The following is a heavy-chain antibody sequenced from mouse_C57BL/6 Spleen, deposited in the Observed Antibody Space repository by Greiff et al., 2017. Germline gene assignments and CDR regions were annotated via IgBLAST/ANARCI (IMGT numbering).Heavy chain of an antibody. CDR3: ARSGQATIFAY. Sequence: EVQLQQSGPELVKPGASVKISCKASGYTFTDYYMNWVKQSHGKSLEWIGDINPNNGGTSYNQKFKGKATLTVDKSSSTAYMELRSLTSEDSAVYYWARSGQATIFAYRGQGTLVTVSA. J-gene: IGHJ3*01. CDR2: INPNNGGT. V-gene: IGHV1-26*01. CDR1: GYTFTDYY. D-gene: IGHD3-2*02.